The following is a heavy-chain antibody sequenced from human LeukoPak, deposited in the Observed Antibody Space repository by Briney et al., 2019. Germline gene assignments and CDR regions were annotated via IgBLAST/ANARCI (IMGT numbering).Heavy chain of an antibody. Sequence: PGGSLRLSCAASGFTFSSYSMNWVRQAPGKGLEWVSYISSSSSTIYYADSVKGRFTISRDNAKNSLYLQMNSLRAEDTAVYYCARDIWFGDSYAFDIWGQGTMVTVSS. CDR3: ARDIWFGDSYAFDI. J-gene: IGHJ3*02. V-gene: IGHV3-48*01. CDR1: GFTFSSYS. D-gene: IGHD3-10*01. CDR2: ISSSSSTI.